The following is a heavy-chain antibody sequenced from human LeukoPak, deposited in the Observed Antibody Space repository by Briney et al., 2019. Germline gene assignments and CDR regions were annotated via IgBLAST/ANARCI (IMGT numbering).Heavy chain of an antibody. V-gene: IGHV3-7*01. CDR3: AKPSGSGVDY. D-gene: IGHD1-26*01. CDR1: GFTFSSYW. J-gene: IGHJ4*02. CDR2: IKQDGSEK. Sequence: GRSLRLSCAASGFTFSSYWMSWVRQAPGKGLEWVANIKQDGSEKYYVDSVKGRFIITRDNFKNTLYLQMNSLRLEDMAVYYCAKPSGSGVDYWGRGTRVTVSS.